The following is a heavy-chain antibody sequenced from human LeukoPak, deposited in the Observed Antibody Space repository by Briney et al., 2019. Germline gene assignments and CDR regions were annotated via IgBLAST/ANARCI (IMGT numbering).Heavy chain of an antibody. D-gene: IGHD2-8*02. Sequence: SETLSLTCTVSGGSISSSSYYWGWIRQPPGTGLEWIGSIYYSGSTYYNPSLKSRVTMSVDTSKNQFSLKLSSVTAADTAVYYCAREGPPYVVWYYYYGMDVWGQGTTVTVSS. CDR2: IYYSGST. J-gene: IGHJ6*02. CDR1: GGSISSSSYY. CDR3: AREGPPYVVWYYYYGMDV. V-gene: IGHV4-39*07.